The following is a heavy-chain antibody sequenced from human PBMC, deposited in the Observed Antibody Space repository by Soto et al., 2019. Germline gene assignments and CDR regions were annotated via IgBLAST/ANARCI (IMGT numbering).Heavy chain of an antibody. D-gene: IGHD6-13*01. CDR3: AKDRQQLVLPPLGMDV. V-gene: IGHV3-23*01. J-gene: IGHJ6*02. Sequence: PXRSLRRTCAVSGFTCSSYTMSWVRQAPGKGLDWVSAIRGSGGSTYYADSVKGRFTISRDNSKNTLYLQMNSLRAEDTAVYYCAKDRQQLVLPPLGMDVWGQGTTVTVSS. CDR2: IRGSGGST. CDR1: GFTCSSYT.